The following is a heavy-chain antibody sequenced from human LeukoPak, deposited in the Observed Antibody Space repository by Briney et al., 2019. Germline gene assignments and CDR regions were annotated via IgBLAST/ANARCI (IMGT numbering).Heavy chain of an antibody. V-gene: IGHV3-21*01. CDR1: GFTFSIYS. CDR2: ISSSSSYI. D-gene: IGHD3-3*01. Sequence: KPGGSLRLSCAASGFTFSIYSMNWVRQAPGKGLEWVSSISSSSSYIYYADSVKGRFTISRDNAKNSLYLQMNSLRAEDTAVYYCARAVWSGYYSPWGQGTLVTVSS. J-gene: IGHJ5*02. CDR3: ARAVWSGYYSP.